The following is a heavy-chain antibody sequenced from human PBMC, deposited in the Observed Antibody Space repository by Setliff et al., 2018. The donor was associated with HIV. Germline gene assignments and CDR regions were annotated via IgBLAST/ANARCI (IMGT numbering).Heavy chain of an antibody. V-gene: IGHV4-59*11. J-gene: IGHJ4*02. Sequence: SETLSLTCNVSGVSMSSHYWSWIRQAPGQPPNKGLEWNGNIYYSGTTNYNPSLESRVTISIDTSKSQFSLKLTSVTTADTAMYYCAGRGGYNDWYFDYWGQGALVTVSS. CDR2: IYYSGTT. CDR3: AGRGGYNDWYFDY. D-gene: IGHD5-12*01. CDR1: GVSMSSHY.